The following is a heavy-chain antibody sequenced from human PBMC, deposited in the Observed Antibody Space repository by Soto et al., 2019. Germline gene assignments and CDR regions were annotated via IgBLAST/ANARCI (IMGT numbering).Heavy chain of an antibody. CDR1: GGSFSGYY. Sequence: QVQLQQWGAGLLKPSETLSLTCAVYGGSFSGYYWSWIRQPPGKGLEWIGEINHSGSTNYNPSLKSRVTISVDTPKNQFSLKLSSVTAADTAVYYCARGGFPGYSSSWYSPPLFWGQGTLVTVSS. CDR2: INHSGST. J-gene: IGHJ4*02. CDR3: ARGGFPGYSSSWYSPPLF. V-gene: IGHV4-34*01. D-gene: IGHD6-13*01.